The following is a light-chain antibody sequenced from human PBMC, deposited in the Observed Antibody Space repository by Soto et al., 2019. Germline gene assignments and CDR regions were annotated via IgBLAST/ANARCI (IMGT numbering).Light chain of an antibody. CDR1: SSDVGGYNY. J-gene: IGLJ2*01. V-gene: IGLV2-14*03. CDR3: SSYTSSSTVV. CDR2: DVS. Sequence: QSALTQPASVSGSPGQSITISCTGTSSDVGGYNYVSWYQHHPGKAPKLMIYDVSNRPSGVSYRFSGSKSGNTASLTISGLQAEDEADYYCSSYTSSSTVVFGGGTKVTVL.